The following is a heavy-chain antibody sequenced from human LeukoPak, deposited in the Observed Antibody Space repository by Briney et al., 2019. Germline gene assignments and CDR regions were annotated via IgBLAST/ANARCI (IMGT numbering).Heavy chain of an antibody. J-gene: IGHJ4*02. Sequence: GASVKVSCKASGGTFSSYAISWARQAPGQGLEWMGGIIPIFGTANYAQKFQGRVTITADESTSTAYMELSSLRSEDTAVYYCARSPSRDYSSHDYWGQGTLVTVSS. CDR2: IIPIFGTA. V-gene: IGHV1-69*13. CDR1: GGTFSSYA. CDR3: ARSPSRDYSSHDY. D-gene: IGHD6-13*01.